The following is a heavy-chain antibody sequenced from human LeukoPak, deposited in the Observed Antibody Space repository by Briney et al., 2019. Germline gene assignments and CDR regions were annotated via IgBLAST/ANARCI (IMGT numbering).Heavy chain of an antibody. V-gene: IGHV4-4*07. J-gene: IGHJ3*02. CDR3: ARDYGSGDGTDAFDI. CDR2: IDTNGST. CDR1: GVSNSHYY. Sequence: SETLSLTCTVSGVSNSHYYWTWIRQPAGGGLEWIGRIDTNGSTNYNPSLESRVTMSSDTSNNQFSLNLMSVAAADTAVYYCARDYGSGDGTDAFDIWGQGTMVTVSS. D-gene: IGHD3-10*01.